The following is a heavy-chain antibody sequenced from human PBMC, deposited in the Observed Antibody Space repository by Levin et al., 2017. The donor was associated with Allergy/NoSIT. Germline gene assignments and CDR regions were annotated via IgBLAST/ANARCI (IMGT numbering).Heavy chain of an antibody. Sequence: LSLTCAASGFTFSGYTLNWVRQAPGKGLEWVSSISSSFTYIYYADSLKGRFTISRDDAKNSLSLQMNSLRVEDTAVYYCASDGSYDTLDIWGQGTMVTVSS. J-gene: IGHJ3*02. CDR3: ASDGSYDTLDI. V-gene: IGHV3-21*01. CDR2: ISSSFTYI. D-gene: IGHD6-6*01. CDR1: GFTFSGYT.